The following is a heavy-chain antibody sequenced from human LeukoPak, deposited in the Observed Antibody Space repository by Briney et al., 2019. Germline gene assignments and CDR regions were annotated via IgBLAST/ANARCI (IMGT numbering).Heavy chain of an antibody. V-gene: IGHV1-18*01. CDR2: ISAYNGYT. CDR1: GYTFTSYG. D-gene: IGHD3-10*01. Sequence: ASVKVSCKASGYTFTSYGISWVRQAPGQGLEWMGWISAYNGYTNYAQKLQGRVTMTTDTSTSTAYMELRSLRSDDTAVYYCARDSAPRAGSYYYYYYGMDVWGQGTTVTVSS. CDR3: ARDSAPRAGSYYYYYYGMDV. J-gene: IGHJ6*02.